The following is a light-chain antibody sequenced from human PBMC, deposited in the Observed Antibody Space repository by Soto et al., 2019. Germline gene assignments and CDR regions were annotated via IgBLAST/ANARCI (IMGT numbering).Light chain of an antibody. CDR1: QSVSTN. Sequence: EIVMTQSPATLPVSPGERATLSCRASQSVSTNLAWYQQKPGQAPRLLIYAASTRATGIPARLSGSGSGTEFTLTIRSLQSEDFAVYFCQHYNNWPPWTFGQGTKVDIK. CDR3: QHYNNWPPWT. V-gene: IGKV3-15*01. J-gene: IGKJ1*01. CDR2: AAS.